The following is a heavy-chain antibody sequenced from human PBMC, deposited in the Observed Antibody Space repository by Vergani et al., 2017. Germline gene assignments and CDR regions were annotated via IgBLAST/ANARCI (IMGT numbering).Heavy chain of an antibody. CDR3: AKDPDYGSGSYRPYDY. CDR1: GFTFCSYG. Sequence: QVQLVESGGGVVQPGGSLRLSCSASGFTFCSYGMHWVRQAPGKGLEWLAFIRYDGSNTYYTDSGKGRFTSSRDNSKNTLYLQRNSLRAADTAVYYCAKDPDYGSGSYRPYDYWGQGTLVTVSS. V-gene: IGHV3-30*02. J-gene: IGHJ4*02. D-gene: IGHD3-10*01. CDR2: IRYDGSNT.